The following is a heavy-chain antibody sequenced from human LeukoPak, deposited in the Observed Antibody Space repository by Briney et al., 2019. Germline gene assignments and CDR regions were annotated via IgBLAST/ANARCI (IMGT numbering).Heavy chain of an antibody. CDR3: AKDACSTTCYWSDY. Sequence: PGGSLRLSCAASGFTFSSYAMSWVRQAPGKGLEWVSVISGSGGSTYYADSVKGRFTISRDNSKNTLYLQINSLRAEDTALYSCAKDACSTTCYWSDYWGRGTLVTVSS. CDR1: GFTFSSYA. J-gene: IGHJ4*02. CDR2: ISGSGGST. D-gene: IGHD2-2*01. V-gene: IGHV3-23*01.